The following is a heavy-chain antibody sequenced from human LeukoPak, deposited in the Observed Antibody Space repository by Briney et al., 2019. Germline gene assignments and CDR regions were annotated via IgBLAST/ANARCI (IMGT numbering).Heavy chain of an antibody. V-gene: IGHV3-33*08. CDR3: ARADGSSWEYFQH. D-gene: IGHD6-13*01. CDR1: GFTFSSYG. CDR2: IWYDGSNK. J-gene: IGHJ1*01. Sequence: PGGSLRLSCAASGFTFSSYGMHWVRQAPGKGLEWVAVIWYDGSNKYYADSVKGRFTISRDNSKNTLYLQMNSLRAEDTAVYYCARADGSSWEYFQHWGQGTLVTVSS.